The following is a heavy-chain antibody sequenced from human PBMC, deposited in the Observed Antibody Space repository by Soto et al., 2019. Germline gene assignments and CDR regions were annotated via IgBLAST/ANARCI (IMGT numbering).Heavy chain of an antibody. CDR3: ARWNGAGNDY. CDR1: GGSISSYY. V-gene: IGHV4-59*01. D-gene: IGHD1-1*01. J-gene: IGHJ4*02. CDR2: IYYSGST. Sequence: PSETLSLTCTVSGGSISSYYWSWIRQPPGKGPEWIGYIYYSGSTNYNPSLKSRVTISVDTSKNQFSLKLSSVTAADTAVYYCARWNGAGNDYWGQGTLVTVSS.